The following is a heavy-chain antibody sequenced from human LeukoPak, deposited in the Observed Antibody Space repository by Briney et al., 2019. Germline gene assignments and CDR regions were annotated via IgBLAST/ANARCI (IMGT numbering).Heavy chain of an antibody. Sequence: ASVKVSCKASGGTFGSYAISWVRQAPGQGLEWMGGIIPIFGTANYAQKFQGRVTITADESTSTAYMELSSLRSEDTAVYYCARSPTYDGYYGYWGQGTLVTVSS. J-gene: IGHJ4*02. CDR2: IIPIFGTA. CDR3: ARSPTYDGYYGY. D-gene: IGHD5-18*01. V-gene: IGHV1-69*13. CDR1: GGTFGSYA.